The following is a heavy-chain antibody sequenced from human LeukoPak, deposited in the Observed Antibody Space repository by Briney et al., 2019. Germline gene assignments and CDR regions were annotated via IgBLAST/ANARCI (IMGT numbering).Heavy chain of an antibody. Sequence: ASVKVSCKASGYTFTGYYMHWVRQAPGQGLEWMGWINPNSGGTNYTQKCQGRVTMTRDTSISTAYMELSRLRSGDTAVYYCARAPGIAVAGTFHYYYMDVWGKGATVTVSS. CDR3: ARAPGIAVAGTFHYYYMDV. D-gene: IGHD6-19*01. CDR2: INPNSGGT. CDR1: GYTFTGYY. J-gene: IGHJ6*03. V-gene: IGHV1-2*02.